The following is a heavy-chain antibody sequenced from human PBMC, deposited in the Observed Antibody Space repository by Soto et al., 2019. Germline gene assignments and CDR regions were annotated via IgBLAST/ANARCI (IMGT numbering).Heavy chain of an antibody. CDR3: ARSPYHDFWSGYYRGNYYYYGMDV. CDR1: GGSISSGDYY. Sequence: PSETLSLTCTVSGGSISSGDYYWSWIRQPPGKGLEWIGYIYYSGSTYYNPSLKSRVTISVDTSKNQFSLKLSSVTAADTAVYYCARSPYHDFWSGYYRGNYYYYGMDVWRQGTTVTVSS. CDR2: IYYSGST. V-gene: IGHV4-30-4*01. D-gene: IGHD3-3*01. J-gene: IGHJ6*02.